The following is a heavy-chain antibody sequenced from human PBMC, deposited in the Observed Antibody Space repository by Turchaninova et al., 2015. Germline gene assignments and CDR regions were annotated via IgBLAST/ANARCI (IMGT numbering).Heavy chain of an antibody. V-gene: IGHV4-39*07. CDR1: GVSIRGSTYY. D-gene: IGHD3-16*01. CDR2: IDYSGDT. Sequence: QLQLQESGPGLVKPSETLSLTCTGSGVSIRGSTYYWGWIRQPPGKGLELIGGIDYSGDTYYNPSLKSRVTVSVDTSKNHFSLKLYSVTAADTAVYYCASPGGYWYFDLWGRGTLVTVSS. CDR3: ASPGGYWYFDL. J-gene: IGHJ2*01.